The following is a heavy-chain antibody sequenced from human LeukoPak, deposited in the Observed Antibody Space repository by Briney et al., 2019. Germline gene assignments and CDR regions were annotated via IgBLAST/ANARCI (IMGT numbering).Heavy chain of an antibody. CDR1: GFTFSSYG. J-gene: IGHJ4*02. CDR2: IRYDGSNK. V-gene: IGHV3-30*02. CDR3: ARDREITMVRGIIRRGGFDY. Sequence: GGSLRLSCAASGFTFSSYGIHWVRQAPGKGLEWVAFIRYDGSNKYHADSVKGRFTISRDNSKNTLYLQMNSLRAEDTAVYYCARDREITMVRGIIRRGGFDYWGQGTLVTVSS. D-gene: IGHD3-10*01.